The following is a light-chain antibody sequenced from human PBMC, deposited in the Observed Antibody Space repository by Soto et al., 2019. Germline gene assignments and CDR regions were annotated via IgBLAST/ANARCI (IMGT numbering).Light chain of an antibody. CDR3: QQYYNWIT. V-gene: IGKV3-15*01. CDR1: QSVSSS. Sequence: EIVMTQSPATLSVSLGERATLSCRASQSVSSSLAWYQQTPGQAPRLLIYGASTRATGIPARFSGGGSGTEFTLTISSLQSEDFAVYYCQQYYNWITFGQGTRLEIK. J-gene: IGKJ5*01. CDR2: GAS.